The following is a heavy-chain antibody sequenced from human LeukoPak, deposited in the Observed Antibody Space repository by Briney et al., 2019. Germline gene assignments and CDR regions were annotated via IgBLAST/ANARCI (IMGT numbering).Heavy chain of an antibody. CDR2: ISAYNGNT. D-gene: IGHD3-16*02. V-gene: IGHV1-18*04. CDR3: ARSLSPSYDYVWGSYRYPAFDI. J-gene: IGHJ3*02. Sequence: GASVKVSCKASGYTFTSYGISWVRQAPGQGLEWMGWISAYNGNTNYAQKLQGRVTMTTDTSTSRAYMELRSLRSDDTAVYYCARSLSPSYDYVWGSYRYPAFDIWGQGTMVTVSS. CDR1: GYTFTSYG.